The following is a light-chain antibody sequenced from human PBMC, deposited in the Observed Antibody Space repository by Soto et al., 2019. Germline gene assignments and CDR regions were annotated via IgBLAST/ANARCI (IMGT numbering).Light chain of an antibody. V-gene: IGKV1-39*01. J-gene: IGKJ4*01. Sequence: DIQMTQSPSSLSASVGDRVTITCRASQSISSYLNWYQQKPGKAPKRLIYAASSWQSGVPSRFSGSGSGTDFTLTISSLQPEDFATYYCQQSYSTPPTFGGGTKVEIK. CDR3: QQSYSTPPT. CDR2: AAS. CDR1: QSISSY.